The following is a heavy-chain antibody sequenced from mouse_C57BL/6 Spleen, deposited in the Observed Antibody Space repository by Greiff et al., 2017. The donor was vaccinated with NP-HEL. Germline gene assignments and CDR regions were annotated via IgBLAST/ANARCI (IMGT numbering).Heavy chain of an antibody. J-gene: IGHJ1*03. Sequence: EVQLQQSGPVLVKPGASVKMSCKASGYTFTDYYMNWVKQSHGKSLEWIGVINPYNGGTSYNQKFKGKATLTVDKSSSTAYMELNSLTSEDSAVYYCAGGDYYGSSPYWYFDVWGTGTTVTVSS. CDR2: INPYNGGT. V-gene: IGHV1-19*01. CDR3: AGGDYYGSSPYWYFDV. CDR1: GYTFTDYY. D-gene: IGHD1-1*01.